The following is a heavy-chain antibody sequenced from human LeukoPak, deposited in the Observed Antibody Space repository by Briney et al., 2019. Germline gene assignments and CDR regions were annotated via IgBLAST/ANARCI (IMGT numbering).Heavy chain of an antibody. V-gene: IGHV3-23*01. CDR2: IGGSGGST. D-gene: IGHD3-10*01. CDR3: AKDPITMIRGVNNDIDY. CDR1: GFTFRNYA. Sequence: PGGSLRLSCAASGFTFRNYAMSWVRQAPGKGLERVSAIGGSGGSTYYVDSVKGRFTISRDNSKNTLYLQMNSLRAEDTAVYYCAKDPITMIRGVNNDIDYWGQGTLVTVSS. J-gene: IGHJ4*02.